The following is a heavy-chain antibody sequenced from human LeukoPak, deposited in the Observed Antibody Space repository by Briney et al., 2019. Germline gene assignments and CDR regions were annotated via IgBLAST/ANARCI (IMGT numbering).Heavy chain of an antibody. CDR1: GFTFSSYA. V-gene: IGHV3-30-3*01. J-gene: IGHJ3*02. Sequence: PGRSLRLSCAASGFTFSSYAMHWVRQAPGKGLEWVAVISYDGSNKYYADSVKGRFTISRDNSKNTLYLQMNSLRAEDTAVYYCARDQVAAANDAFDIWGQGTMVTVSS. CDR3: ARDQVAAANDAFDI. CDR2: ISYDGSNK. D-gene: IGHD6-13*01.